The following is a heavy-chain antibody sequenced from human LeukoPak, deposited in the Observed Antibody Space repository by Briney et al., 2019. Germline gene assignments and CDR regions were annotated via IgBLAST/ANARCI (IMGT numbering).Heavy chain of an antibody. CDR1: GFTFSTYW. V-gene: IGHV3-74*01. CDR2: INSDGSST. J-gene: IGHJ6*02. Sequence: PGGSLRLSCAASGFTFSTYWMHWVRQAPGKGPVWVSRINSDGSSTTYADSVKGRFTISRDNAKSTLYLQMNSLRAEDTAVYYSARSYGMDVWGQGTTVTVSS. CDR3: ARSYGMDV.